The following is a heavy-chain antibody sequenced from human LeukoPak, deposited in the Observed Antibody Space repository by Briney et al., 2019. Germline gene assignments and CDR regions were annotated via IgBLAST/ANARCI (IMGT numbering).Heavy chain of an antibody. Sequence: GGSLRLSCAASGFSFSSYAMSWVRQAPGKGLEWVSTISGSGGSTHYVDSVKGRFTISRDNSKNTLYLQMNSLRADDTAVYYCAKGYYSDSYRLFDCWGQGTLVTVSS. CDR1: GFSFSSYA. J-gene: IGHJ4*02. CDR2: ISGSGGST. D-gene: IGHD3-22*01. CDR3: AKGYYSDSYRLFDC. V-gene: IGHV3-23*01.